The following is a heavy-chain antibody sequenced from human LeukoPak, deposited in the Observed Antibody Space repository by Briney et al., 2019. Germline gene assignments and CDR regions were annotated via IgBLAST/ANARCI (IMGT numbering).Heavy chain of an antibody. CDR2: ISAYNGNT. CDR1: GYTFTSYG. Sequence: GASVKVSCKASGYTFTSYGISWVRQAPGQGLEWMGWISAYNGNTNYAQKLQGRVTITADKSTSTAYMELSSLRSEDTAVYYCAKTITGHPNDAFDIWGQGTMVTVSS. D-gene: IGHD3-3*01. J-gene: IGHJ3*02. CDR3: AKTITGHPNDAFDI. V-gene: IGHV1-18*01.